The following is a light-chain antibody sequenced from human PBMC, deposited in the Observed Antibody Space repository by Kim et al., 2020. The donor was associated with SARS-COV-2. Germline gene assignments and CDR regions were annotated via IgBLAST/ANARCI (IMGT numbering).Light chain of an antibody. J-gene: IGLJ2*01. CDR3: QSYDSTNHV. Sequence: GKTVTSSCTGSSGSSASNYVQWCQQRPGSAPTTVIYEDNQTPSGVPDRFSGSIDSSSNSASLTISGLKTEDEADYYCQSYDSTNHVFGGGTQLTVL. V-gene: IGLV6-57*02. CDR2: EDN. CDR1: SGSSASNY.